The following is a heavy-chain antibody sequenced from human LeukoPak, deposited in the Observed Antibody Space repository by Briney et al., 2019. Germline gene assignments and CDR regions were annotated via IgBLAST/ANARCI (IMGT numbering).Heavy chain of an antibody. CDR1: GFTFSSYS. V-gene: IGHV3-48*02. CDR3: AREEQLWLLGGYYFDY. Sequence: GGSLRLSCAASGFTFSSYSMNWVRQAPGKGLEWVSYISSSSSTIYYADSVKGRFTISRDNAKNSLYLQMNSLGDEDTAVYYCAREEQLWLLGGYYFDYWGQGTLVTVSS. J-gene: IGHJ4*02. CDR2: ISSSSSTI. D-gene: IGHD5-18*01.